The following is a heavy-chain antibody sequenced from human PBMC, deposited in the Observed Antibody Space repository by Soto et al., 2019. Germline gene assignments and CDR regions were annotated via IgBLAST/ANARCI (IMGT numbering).Heavy chain of an antibody. Sequence: QVQLVESGGGVVQPGRSLRLSCAASGFTFSSYAMHWVRQAPGKGLEWVAVISYDGSNKYYADSVKGRFTISRDNSKNTLYLQMNRLRAEDTAVYYCARDETYYYDSSGQGYWGQGALVTVSS. CDR2: ISYDGSNK. J-gene: IGHJ4*02. V-gene: IGHV3-30-3*01. D-gene: IGHD3-22*01. CDR1: GFTFSSYA. CDR3: ARDETYYYDSSGQGY.